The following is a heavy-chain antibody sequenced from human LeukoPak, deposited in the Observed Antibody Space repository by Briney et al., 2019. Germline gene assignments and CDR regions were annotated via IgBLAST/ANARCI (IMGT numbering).Heavy chain of an antibody. J-gene: IGHJ5*02. CDR1: GGSFSGYY. V-gene: IGHV4-34*01. D-gene: IGHD2-15*01. CDR3: AREARVRYCSGGSCYSRWFDP. CDR2: XXXXXST. Sequence: SETLSLTCAVYGGSFSGYYWSWIRQPPGKXXXXXXXXXXXXSTNYNPPLKSRVTISVDTSKNQFSLKLSSVTAAGTAVYYCAREARVRYCSGGSCYSRWFDPWGQGTLVTVSS.